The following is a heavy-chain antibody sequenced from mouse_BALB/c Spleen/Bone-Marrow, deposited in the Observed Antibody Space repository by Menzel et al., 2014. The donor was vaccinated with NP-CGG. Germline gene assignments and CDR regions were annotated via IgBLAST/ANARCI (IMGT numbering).Heavy chain of an antibody. CDR2: IDPANGNT. Sequence: VQLKQSGAELVKPGASVKLSCTASGFNIKDTYIHWVKQRPEQGLEWIGRIDPANGNTKYDPKFQGKATITADTSSNTAYLRLSSLTSEDTAVYYCARRLRSAMDYWGQGTSVTVSS. J-gene: IGHJ4*01. V-gene: IGHV14-3*02. CDR1: GFNIKDTY. CDR3: ARRLRSAMDY. D-gene: IGHD1-1*01.